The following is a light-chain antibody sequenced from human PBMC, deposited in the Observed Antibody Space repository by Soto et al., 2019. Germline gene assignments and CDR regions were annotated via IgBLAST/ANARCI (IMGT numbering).Light chain of an antibody. CDR2: EVN. V-gene: IGLV2-14*03. Sequence: QSVLTQPASVSGSPGQSITISCTGTSSDIGGYNYVSWYQQHPGKVPKLIIYEVNNRPTGVSDRFSGSKSGNTASLTVSGLQAEDEADYYCSSYAGSSNVFGTGTKVTVL. CDR1: SSDIGGYNY. CDR3: SSYAGSSNV. J-gene: IGLJ1*01.